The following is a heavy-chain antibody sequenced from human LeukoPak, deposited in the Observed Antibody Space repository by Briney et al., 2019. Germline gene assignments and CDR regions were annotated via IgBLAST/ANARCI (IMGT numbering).Heavy chain of an antibody. CDR1: GFPFSIYE. V-gene: IGHV3-48*03. CDR2: IGSSGTTI. CDR3: ALLAVASDFDY. D-gene: IGHD6-19*01. J-gene: IGHJ4*02. Sequence: PGGSLRLSCAVSGFPFSIYEMNWVRQAPGKGLEWVSNIGSSGTTIYYADSVRGRFSISGDNAKSSLYLQMNSLRVEDTAVYYCALLAVASDFDYWGQGALVTVSS.